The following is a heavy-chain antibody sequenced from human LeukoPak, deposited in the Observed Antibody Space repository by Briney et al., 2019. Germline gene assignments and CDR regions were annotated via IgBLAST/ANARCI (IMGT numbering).Heavy chain of an antibody. D-gene: IGHD2-2*02. V-gene: IGHV4-31*03. J-gene: IGHJ6*03. CDR2: IYYSGST. CDR1: GGSISSGGYY. Sequence: SETLSLTCTVSGGSISSGGYYWSWIRQHPGKGLEWIGYIYYSGSTYYNPSLKSRVTISVDTSKNQFSLKLSSVTAADTAVYYCARALSGYCSSTSCYMYYYYYYMDVWGKGTTVTVSS. CDR3: ARALSGYCSSTSCYMYYYYYYMDV.